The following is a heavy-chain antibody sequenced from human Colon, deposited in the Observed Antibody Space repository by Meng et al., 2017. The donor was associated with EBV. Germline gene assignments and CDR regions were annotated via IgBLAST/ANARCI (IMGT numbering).Heavy chain of an antibody. D-gene: IGHD4-17*01. CDR1: GGSINSGSHY. CDR3: ASLYGDSSVWYLDL. Sequence: QLRLQESGPGLVKPSXTLSLTCSLSGGSINSGSHYWAWIRQPPGKGLEWVGTINYSGTTYSNPSLKSRITLSVDTSNNDFSLKMTSVTAADTAVYYCASLYGDSSVWYLDLWGRGTLVTVSS. CDR2: INYSGTT. V-gene: IGHV4-39*02. J-gene: IGHJ2*01.